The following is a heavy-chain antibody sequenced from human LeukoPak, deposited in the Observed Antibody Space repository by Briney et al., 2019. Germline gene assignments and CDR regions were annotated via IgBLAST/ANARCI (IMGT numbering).Heavy chain of an antibody. J-gene: IGHJ6*02. CDR2: ISAYNGNR. V-gene: IGHV1-18*01. Sequence: ASVKVSCKASGYTFTSYGISWVRQAPGQGHEWMGWISAYNGNRNYAQKLQGRVTMTTDTSTSTAYMELRSLRSDDTAVYYCARDIDEYSSSSPSFYYYYGMDVWGQGTTVTVSS. D-gene: IGHD6-6*01. CDR1: GYTFTSYG. CDR3: ARDIDEYSSSSPSFYYYYGMDV.